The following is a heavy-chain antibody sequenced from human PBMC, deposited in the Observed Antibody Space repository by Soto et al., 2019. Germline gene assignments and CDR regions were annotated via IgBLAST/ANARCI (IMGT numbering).Heavy chain of an antibody. D-gene: IGHD1-26*01. CDR2: IKQDGSDK. CDR3: ARDPPWDDDAFEI. Sequence: GGSLRLSCAASGIAFSSYWMTWVRQAPGKGLEWVANIKQDGSDKYYLDSVKGRFTISRDNAKNSLYLQMNSLTVEDTAVYYCARDPPWDDDAFEIRGQGTMVTVSS. CDR1: GIAFSSYW. J-gene: IGHJ3*02. V-gene: IGHV3-7*01.